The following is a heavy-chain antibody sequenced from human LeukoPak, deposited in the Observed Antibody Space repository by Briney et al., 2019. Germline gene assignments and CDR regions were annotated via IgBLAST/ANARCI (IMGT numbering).Heavy chain of an antibody. V-gene: IGHV1-2*02. CDR2: INPNSGGT. CDR1: GYTFTGYY. Sequence: ASVKVSCKASGYTFTGYYMHWVRQAPGQGLEWMGWINPNSGGTNYARKFQGRVTMTRDTSISTAYMELSRLRSDDTAVYYCARSFTATVVNFDYWGQGTLVTVSS. D-gene: IGHD4-23*01. CDR3: ARSFTATVVNFDY. J-gene: IGHJ4*02.